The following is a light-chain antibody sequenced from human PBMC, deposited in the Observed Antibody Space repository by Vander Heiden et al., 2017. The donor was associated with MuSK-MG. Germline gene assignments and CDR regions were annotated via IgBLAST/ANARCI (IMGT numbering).Light chain of an antibody. J-gene: IGLJ3*02. CDR2: EVT. Sequence: QSALTQPHPASGSPGQSVTIYCPGTSKDVGGYNYVSWYQQHSCKAPNLIIYEVTKLPSGVPDRFSGSKSGNTASLTVSGLQAEDEADYYFSSYAVGNARVFGGGTKLTVL. V-gene: IGLV2-8*01. CDR1: SKDVGGYNY. CDR3: SSYAVGNARV.